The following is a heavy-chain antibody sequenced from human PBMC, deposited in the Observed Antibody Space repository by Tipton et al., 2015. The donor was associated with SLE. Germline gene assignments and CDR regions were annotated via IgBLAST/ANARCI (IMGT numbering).Heavy chain of an antibody. CDR3: AITLLEYSSSFDP. J-gene: IGHJ5*02. V-gene: IGHV1-18*01. Sequence: QLVQSGPEVKKPGASVKVSCKASGYTFTNYGFTWVRQAPGQGLEWMGWISAYNGNTNYAQKLQGRVTMTTDTSTRTAYMELRSLRSDDTAVYYCAITLLEYSSSFDPWGQGTLVTVSS. D-gene: IGHD6-6*01. CDR2: ISAYNGNT. CDR1: GYTFTNYG.